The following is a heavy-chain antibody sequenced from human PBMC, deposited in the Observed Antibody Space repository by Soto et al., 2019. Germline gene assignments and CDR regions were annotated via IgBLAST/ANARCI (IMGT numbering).Heavy chain of an antibody. CDR1: GFTFSSYW. J-gene: IGHJ4*02. CDR2: VNSDGSDT. Sequence: EVQLVESGGHLVQPGGSLRLSCAASGFTFSSYWMHWVRQAPGKGLVWVSRVNSDGSDTSYADSVKGRFTISRDNAKSTVYLQMNSLRPEDTAVYYCARDLGYYYDSSGPGDYWGQGTLVTVSS. D-gene: IGHD3-22*01. CDR3: ARDLGYYYDSSGPGDY. V-gene: IGHV3-74*01.